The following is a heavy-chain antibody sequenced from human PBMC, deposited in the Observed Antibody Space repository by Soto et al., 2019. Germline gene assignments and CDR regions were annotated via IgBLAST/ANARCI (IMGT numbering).Heavy chain of an antibody. Sequence: GGSLRLSCAASGFTFSSYGMHWVRQAPGKGLEWVAVIWYDGSNKYYADSVKGRFTISRDNSKNTLYLQMNSLRAEDTAVYYCARQLAARLYYFDYWGQGTLVTVSS. CDR3: ARQLAARLYYFDY. V-gene: IGHV3-33*01. J-gene: IGHJ4*02. CDR2: IWYDGSNK. CDR1: GFTFSSYG. D-gene: IGHD6-6*01.